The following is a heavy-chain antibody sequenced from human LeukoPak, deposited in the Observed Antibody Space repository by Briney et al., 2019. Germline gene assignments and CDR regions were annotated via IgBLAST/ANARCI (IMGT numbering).Heavy chain of an antibody. CDR1: GGSISSYY. D-gene: IGHD5-24*01. J-gene: IGHJ4*02. V-gene: IGHV4-59*01. Sequence: KPSETLSLTCTVSGGSISSYYWSWIRQPPGKGLEWIAYMYYSGSTNYNPSLKSRVTISVDTSKNQFSLKLSSVTAADTAVYYCAREDGYNFWYFDYWGQGTLVTVSS. CDR2: MYYSGST. CDR3: AREDGYNFWYFDY.